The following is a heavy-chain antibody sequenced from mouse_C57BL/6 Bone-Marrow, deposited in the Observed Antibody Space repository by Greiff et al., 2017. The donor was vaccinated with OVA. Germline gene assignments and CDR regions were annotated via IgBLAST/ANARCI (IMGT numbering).Heavy chain of an antibody. V-gene: IGHV1-61*01. Sequence: QVQLQQPGAELVRPGSSVKLSCKASGYTFTSYWMDWVKQRPGQGLEWIGTIYPSNSETHYNQQFKDKATLTVDKASSTAYMQLSSLTSEDSAVYYCARSLLGFAYWGQGTLVTVSA. D-gene: IGHD2-10*01. CDR1: GYTFTSYW. CDR2: IYPSNSET. CDR3: ARSLLGFAY. J-gene: IGHJ3*01.